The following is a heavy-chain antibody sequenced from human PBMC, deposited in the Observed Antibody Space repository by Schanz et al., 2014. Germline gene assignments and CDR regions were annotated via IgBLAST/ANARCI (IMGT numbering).Heavy chain of an antibody. CDR3: AREQIMAAAGLVDY. D-gene: IGHD6-13*01. Sequence: EGPLLESGGGLIQPGGSLRLSCAASGFTFSSYAMSWVRQAPGKGLEWVSTISASGGSTYYADSVKGRFTISRDNSKNILYLQMNSLRAEDTAVYYCAREQIMAAAGLVDYWGHGTLVTVSS. V-gene: IGHV3-23*01. J-gene: IGHJ4*01. CDR2: ISASGGST. CDR1: GFTFSSYA.